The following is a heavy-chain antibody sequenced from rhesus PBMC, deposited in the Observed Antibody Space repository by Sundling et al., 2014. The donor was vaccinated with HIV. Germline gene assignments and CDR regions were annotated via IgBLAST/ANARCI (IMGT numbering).Heavy chain of an antibody. CDR3: AKYPYGRGYGNYADF. Sequence: EVQLVETGGGLVQPGGSLKVSCAASGFTFSSYGMSWVRQAPGKGLEWVSTINSGGDSTYYADSVKGRFTISRDNSKNTLSLQMNSLKTEDTAVYFCAKYPYGRGYGNYADFWGQGVLVTVSS. J-gene: IGHJ4*01. CDR2: INSGGDST. D-gene: IGHD4-29*01. CDR1: GFTFSSYG. V-gene: IGHV3-103*01.